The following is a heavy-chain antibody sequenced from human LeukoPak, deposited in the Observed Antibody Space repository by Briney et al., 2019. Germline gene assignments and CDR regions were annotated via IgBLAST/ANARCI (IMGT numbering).Heavy chain of an antibody. CDR2: IIPIFGTA. CDR3: AREYPRDAFDI. CDR1: GGTSSSYA. Sequence: VASVKVSCKASGGTSSSYAISWVRQAPGQGLEWMGGIIPIFGTANYAQKFQGRVTITADESTSTAYMELSSLRSEDTAVYYCAREYPRDAFDIWGQGTMVTVSS. J-gene: IGHJ3*02. D-gene: IGHD2-2*01. V-gene: IGHV1-69*13.